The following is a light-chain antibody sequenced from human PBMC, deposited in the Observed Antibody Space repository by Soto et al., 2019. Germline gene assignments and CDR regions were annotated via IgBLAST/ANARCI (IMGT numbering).Light chain of an antibody. V-gene: IGKV1-39*01. Sequence: DIQMTQSPSSLSASLGDRVTITCRASQTINNYLHWYQQRPGEAPKLLIYSASNLQTGVPPRFSGSGSGTHFTLTFSSLQPEDFATYYCQQSSSTPHTFGQGTIVEIK. CDR1: QTINNY. J-gene: IGKJ2*01. CDR3: QQSSSTPHT. CDR2: SAS.